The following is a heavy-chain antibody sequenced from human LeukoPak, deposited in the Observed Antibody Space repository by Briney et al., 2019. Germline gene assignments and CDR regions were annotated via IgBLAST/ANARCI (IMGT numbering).Heavy chain of an antibody. CDR3: AREKYSSSPPDY. V-gene: IGHV3-33*01. Sequence: GGSLRLSCAASGFTFSSYGMHWVRQAPGKGLEGVAVIWYDGSNKYYADSVKGRFTISRDNSKNTLYLQMNSLRAEDTAVYYCAREKYSSSPPDYWGQGTLVTVSS. J-gene: IGHJ4*02. CDR1: GFTFSSYG. D-gene: IGHD6-6*01. CDR2: IWYDGSNK.